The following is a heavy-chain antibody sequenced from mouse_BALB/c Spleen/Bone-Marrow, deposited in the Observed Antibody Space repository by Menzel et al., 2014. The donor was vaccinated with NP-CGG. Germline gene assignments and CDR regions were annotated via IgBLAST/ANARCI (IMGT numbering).Heavy chain of an antibody. J-gene: IGHJ4*01. V-gene: IGHV5-6*01. CDR3: ARQRDCFAMDC. CDR1: GFTFSSYG. Sequence: EVKLAESGGDLVKPGGSLKLSCAASGFTFSSYGMSWVRQTPDISLEWVATISSRGTYTYYPNSVKGRFTISRDNAKNTLYLQMSGLKSENTAIYYCARQRDCFAMDCWGLGTSVTGSA. CDR2: ISSRGTYT.